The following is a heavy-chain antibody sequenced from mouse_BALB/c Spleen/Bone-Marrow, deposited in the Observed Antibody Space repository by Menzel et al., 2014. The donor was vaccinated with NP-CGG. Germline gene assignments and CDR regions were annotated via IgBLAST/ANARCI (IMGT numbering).Heavy chain of an antibody. Sequence: EVQRVESGGGLVQPGGSRKLSCAASGFTFSSFGMHWVRQAPEKGLEWVAYISGGSSIIYYADTVKGRFTISRGNPKNTLFLQMTSLRSEDTAIYYCARKDYFGYAAMDYWGQGTSVTVSS. CDR1: GFTFSSFG. V-gene: IGHV5-17*02. CDR2: ISGGSSII. CDR3: ARKDYFGYAAMDY. D-gene: IGHD1-2*01. J-gene: IGHJ4*01.